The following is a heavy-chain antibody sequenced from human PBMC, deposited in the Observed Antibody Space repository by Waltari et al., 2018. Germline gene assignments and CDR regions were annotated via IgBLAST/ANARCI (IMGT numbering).Heavy chain of an antibody. CDR3: ARGPFLDGGYCSGGSCYNWFDP. CDR1: GYTFTSYG. CDR2: ISAYNGNT. V-gene: IGHV1-18*01. J-gene: IGHJ5*02. D-gene: IGHD2-15*01. Sequence: QVQLVQSGAEVKKPGASVKVSCKASGYTFTSYGISWVRQAPGQGLEWMGWISAYNGNTNYAQKLQGRVTMTTDTPTSTAYMELRSLRSDDTAVYYCARGPFLDGGYCSGGSCYNWFDPWGQGTLVTVSS.